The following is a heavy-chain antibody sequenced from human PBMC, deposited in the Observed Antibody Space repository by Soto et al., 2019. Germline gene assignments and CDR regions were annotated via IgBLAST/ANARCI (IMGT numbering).Heavy chain of an antibody. CDR3: ARERQWDPLPY. CDR1: GYTFRSYG. J-gene: IGHJ4*02. CDR2: VSGYNRNT. Sequence: VQLVQSGAEVKKPGASVKVSCEAYGYTFRSYGITWVRQAPGQGLEWIGWVSGYNRNTNYAQKFEDRVTMTTDTSTSIAYLELRRLRIDDTAVYYCARERQWDPLPYGGPGTLLVVS. D-gene: IGHD1-26*01. V-gene: IGHV1-18*01.